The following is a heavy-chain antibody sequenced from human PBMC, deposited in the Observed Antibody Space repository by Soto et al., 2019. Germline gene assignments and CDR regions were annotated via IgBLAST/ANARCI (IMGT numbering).Heavy chain of an antibody. CDR3: VREDWHRFAS. Sequence: EVQLVESGGRLVQPGGSLRLSCAASGFMFSAYWMSWVRQDPGKGLEWVATISGCASDKFYVDSVKGRFTISRDDSKNTLYLQMNSRRAEDTAVYYCVREDWHRFASWGQGTLVTVSS. D-gene: IGHD2-21*01. CDR2: ISGCASDK. CDR1: GFMFSAYW. J-gene: IGHJ4*02. V-gene: IGHV3-7*01.